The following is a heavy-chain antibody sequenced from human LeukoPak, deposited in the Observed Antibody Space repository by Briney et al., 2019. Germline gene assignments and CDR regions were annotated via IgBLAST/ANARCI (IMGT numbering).Heavy chain of an antibody. V-gene: IGHV4-34*01. D-gene: IGHD3-22*01. CDR2: INHSGTT. Sequence: SETLSLTCAVYGGSFSVYYWNWIRQPPGKALEWIGEINHSGTTNYNPSLKSRVTISVDTSKNQFSLKLSSVTAADTAVYYCAYDSSGSYWGQGTLVTVSS. CDR1: GGSFSVYY. CDR3: AYDSSGSY. J-gene: IGHJ4*02.